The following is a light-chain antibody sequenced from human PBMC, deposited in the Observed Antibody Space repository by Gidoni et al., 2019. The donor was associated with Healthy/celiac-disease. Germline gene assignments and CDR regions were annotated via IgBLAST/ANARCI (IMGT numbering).Light chain of an antibody. CDR3: QAWDSSTEGVV. J-gene: IGLJ2*01. Sequence: SYELTQPPSASVSPGQTASITCSGDKSGDKYACWYQQKPGQSPVLVIYQDSKRPSGIPERFSGSNSGNTATLTISGTQAMDEADYYCQAWDSSTEGVVFGGGTKLTVL. CDR2: QDS. V-gene: IGLV3-1*01. CDR1: KSGDKY.